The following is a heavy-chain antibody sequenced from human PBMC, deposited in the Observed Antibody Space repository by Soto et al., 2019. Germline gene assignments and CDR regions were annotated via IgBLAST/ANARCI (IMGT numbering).Heavy chain of an antibody. Sequence: SETLSLTCAVYGGSFSGYYWSWIRQPPGKGLEWIGEINHSGSTNYNPSLKSRVTISVDTSKNQFSLKLSSVTAADTAVYYCARGGYLFTMARGVIHPPYYYYGMDVWGQGTTVTVSS. CDR1: GGSFSGYY. CDR3: ARGGYLFTMARGVIHPPYYYYGMDV. D-gene: IGHD3-10*01. J-gene: IGHJ6*02. CDR2: INHSGST. V-gene: IGHV4-34*01.